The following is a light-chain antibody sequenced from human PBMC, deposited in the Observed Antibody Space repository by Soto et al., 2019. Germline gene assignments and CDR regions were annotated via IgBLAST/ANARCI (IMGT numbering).Light chain of an antibody. CDR3: QHRT. CDR2: KAS. CDR1: QSISNY. J-gene: IGKJ2*01. V-gene: IGKV1-5*03. Sequence: DIQMTQSPSTLSASVGDRVTITCRASQSISNYLAWYQQKPGKAPNLLIYKASTLQSGVPSRFSGSGSGTEFTLTISSLHPEDFATYYCQHRTFGQGTKLEIK.